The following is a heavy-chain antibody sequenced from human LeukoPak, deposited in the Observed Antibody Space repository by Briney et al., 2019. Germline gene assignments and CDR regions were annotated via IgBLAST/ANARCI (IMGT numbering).Heavy chain of an antibody. J-gene: IGHJ4*02. CDR1: GFTFNNYA. V-gene: IGHV3-23*01. CDR2: ISGSGGST. D-gene: IGHD2-15*01. CDR3: ARCSGSSTYHSDDY. Sequence: GGSLRLSCGASGFTFNNYAMTWVRQAPGKGLEWVSAISGSGGSTYYADSVKGRFTISRDNSKNTLYLQMNSLRPEDTAVYYCARCSGSSTYHSDDYWGQGTLVTVSS.